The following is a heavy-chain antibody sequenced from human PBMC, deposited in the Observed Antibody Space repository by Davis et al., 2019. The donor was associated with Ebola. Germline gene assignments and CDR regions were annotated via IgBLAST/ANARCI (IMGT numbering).Heavy chain of an antibody. D-gene: IGHD3-10*01. CDR1: GGSFSGYY. J-gene: IGHJ5*02. CDR2: INHSGST. V-gene: IGHV4-34*01. Sequence: SETLSLTCAVYGGSFSGYYWNWIRQPPGKGLEWIGEINHSGSTKYNPSLKSRVTILVDTSKNQFSLRLSSVTAADTAVYYCARQLTMVRGVIPWLDPWGQGTLVTVSS. CDR3: ARQLTMVRGVIPWLDP.